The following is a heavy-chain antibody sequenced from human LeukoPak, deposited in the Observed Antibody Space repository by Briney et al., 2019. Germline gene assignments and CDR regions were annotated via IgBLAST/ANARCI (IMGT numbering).Heavy chain of an antibody. CDR2: ISAYNGNT. J-gene: IGHJ4*02. CDR3: ARDSRYDSSGYPRH. CDR1: GYTFTSYG. V-gene: IGHV1-18*01. Sequence: ASVKVSCKASGYTFTSYGISWVRQAPGQGLEWMGWISAYNGNTNYAQKLQGRVTMTTDTSTSTAYMELRSLRSDDTAVYYCARDSRYDSSGYPRHWGQGTLVTVSS. D-gene: IGHD3-22*01.